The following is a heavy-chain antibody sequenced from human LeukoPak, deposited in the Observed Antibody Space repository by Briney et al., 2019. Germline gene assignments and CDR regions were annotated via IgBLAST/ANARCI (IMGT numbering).Heavy chain of an antibody. Sequence: PSETLSLTCTVSGDSISSYYWSWIRQPAGKGLEWIGRIYASGSTNYNPSLKSRVTMSVDPSKSQFSLRLSSVTAADTAAYYCARDKRDYNNSLTVNWFDPWGQGTLVTVSS. V-gene: IGHV4-4*07. CDR2: IYASGST. CDR3: ARDKRDYNNSLTVNWFDP. CDR1: GDSISSYY. J-gene: IGHJ5*02. D-gene: IGHD4-11*01.